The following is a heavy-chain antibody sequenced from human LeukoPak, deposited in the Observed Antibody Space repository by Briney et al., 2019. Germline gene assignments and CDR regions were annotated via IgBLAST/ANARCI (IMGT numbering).Heavy chain of an antibody. CDR3: GKTDIYFNPIDY. D-gene: IGHD3-9*01. V-gene: IGHV4-4*02. CDR2: IHRDGRT. CDR1: GVSISSSEW. Sequence: SETLSLTCAVSGVSISSSEWWIWVRQPPGQGLEWIGEIHRDGRTRYNPSLKSRVTMSIDYSKNQFSLKVNSVTAADTAIYYCGKTDIYFNPIDYWGPGSLVTVSS. J-gene: IGHJ4*02.